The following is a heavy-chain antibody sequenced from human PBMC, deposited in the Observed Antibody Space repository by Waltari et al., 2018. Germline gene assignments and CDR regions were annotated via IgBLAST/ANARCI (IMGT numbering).Heavy chain of an antibody. J-gene: IGHJ4*02. CDR1: GGFFSGYT. CDR3: AKPDVNYGHFVY. D-gene: IGHD4-17*01. V-gene: IGHV4-34*02. Sequence: QVQLQQWGAGRLKPSETLSLTCAVYGGFFSGYTWSRIRQSPGRGLEWIGEVSHTGSNYNPSLKSRVTISVDTSNHHFSLKLSSVTAADTAIYYCAKPDVNYGHFVYWGQGTLVTVSS. CDR2: VSHTGS.